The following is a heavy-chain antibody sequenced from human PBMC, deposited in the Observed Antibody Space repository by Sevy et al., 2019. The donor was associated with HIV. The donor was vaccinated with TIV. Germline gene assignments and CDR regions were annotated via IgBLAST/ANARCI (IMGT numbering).Heavy chain of an antibody. Sequence: ASVKVSCKASGGTFSSYAISWVRQAPGQGLEWMGGIIPIFGTANYAQKFQGRVTITADESTSTAYMELSSLRSEDTAVYYCARDPRNDYDFWSGLLDYWGQGTLATVSS. CDR2: IIPIFGTA. CDR1: GGTFSSYA. V-gene: IGHV1-69*13. J-gene: IGHJ4*02. D-gene: IGHD3-3*01. CDR3: ARDPRNDYDFWSGLLDY.